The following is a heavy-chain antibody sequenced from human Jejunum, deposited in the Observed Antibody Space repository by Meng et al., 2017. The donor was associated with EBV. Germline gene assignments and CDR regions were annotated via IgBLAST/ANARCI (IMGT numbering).Heavy chain of an antibody. CDR3: ANTYNFQY. D-gene: IGHD4-11*01. Sequence: EVLLLESGGGFVQPGCFLRLSCAASGFTFSSYDLSWVRQAPGKGLEWVSSITGGGGGTYYADSVKGRFTVSRDNSKNTLYLQLNSLRADDTAIYYCANTYNFQYWGQGTLVTVSS. V-gene: IGHV3-23*01. CDR1: GFTFSSYD. J-gene: IGHJ4*02. CDR2: ITGGGGGT.